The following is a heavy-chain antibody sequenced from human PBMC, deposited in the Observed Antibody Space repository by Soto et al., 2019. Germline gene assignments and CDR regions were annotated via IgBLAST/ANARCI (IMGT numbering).Heavy chain of an antibody. V-gene: IGHV3-9*01. Sequence: EVQLVESGGGLVQPGRSLRLSCAASGFTFDDYAMHWVRQAPGKGLEWVSGISWNSGSIGYSDSVKGRFTISRDNAKNSLYLQRSSLRAEDTALYYCAKDFFGRLWGIEAAGTIDAFDIWGQGAMVTVSS. D-gene: IGHD6-13*01. CDR2: ISWNSGSI. J-gene: IGHJ3*02. CDR3: AKDFFGRLWGIEAAGTIDAFDI. CDR1: GFTFDDYA.